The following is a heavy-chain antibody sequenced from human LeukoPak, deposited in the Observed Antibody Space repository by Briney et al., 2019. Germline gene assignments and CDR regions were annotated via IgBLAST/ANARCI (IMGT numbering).Heavy chain of an antibody. CDR3: ARDGAWAFDI. CDR2: IYTTGST. J-gene: IGHJ3*02. Sequence: PSQTLSLTCTVLGRSITRGGYYWSWIRQPAGKGLEWIGRIYTTGSTNYNPSLKSRVTVSLDTPKNQFSLNLTSVTAADTAVYYCARDGAWAFDIWGQGTMVTVSS. D-gene: IGHD3-16*01. V-gene: IGHV4-61*02. CDR1: GRSITRGGYY.